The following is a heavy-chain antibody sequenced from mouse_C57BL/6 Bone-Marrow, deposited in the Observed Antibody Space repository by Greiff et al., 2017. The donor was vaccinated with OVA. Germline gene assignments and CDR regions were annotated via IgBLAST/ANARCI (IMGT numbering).Heavy chain of an antibody. V-gene: IGHV1-76*01. D-gene: IGHD2-3*01. CDR2: IYPGSGNT. CDR1: GYTFTDHY. J-gene: IGHJ2*01. Sequence: VQRVESGAEVVRPGASVKLSCKASGYTFTDHYINWVKQRPEQGLEWIARIYPGSGNTYYNEKFKGKATLTAEKSSNTAYMQLSSLTSEDSAVYFCARDDGYFSEYWGQGTTLTVSS. CDR3: ARDDGYFSEY.